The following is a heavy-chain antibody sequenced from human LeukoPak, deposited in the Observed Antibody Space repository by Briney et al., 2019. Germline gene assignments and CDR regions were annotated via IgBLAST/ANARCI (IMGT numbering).Heavy chain of an antibody. J-gene: IGHJ6*03. CDR1: SGSISSSSYY. CDR2: IYYSGST. CDR3: ARDHSYYYYMDV. V-gene: IGHV4-39*07. Sequence: SETLSLTCTVSSGSISSSSYYWGWIRQPPGKGLEWIGSIYYSGSTYYNPSLKSRVTISVDTSKNQFSLKLSSVTAADTAVYYCARDHSYYYYMDVWGKGTTVTVSS.